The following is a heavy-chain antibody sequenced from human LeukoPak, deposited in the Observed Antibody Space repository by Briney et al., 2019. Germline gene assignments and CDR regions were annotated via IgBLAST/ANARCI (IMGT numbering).Heavy chain of an antibody. J-gene: IGHJ3*02. CDR2: IYHSGST. V-gene: IGHV4-30-2*01. CDR1: GGSISRGGYS. CDR3: ARAGQLHPRGNAFDI. D-gene: IGHD2-2*01. Sequence: SETLSLTCAVSGGSISRGGYSWSWIRQPPGKGLEWIGYIYHSGSTYYNPSLKSRVTISVDRSKNQFSLKLSSVTAADTAVYYCARAGQLHPRGNAFDIWGQGTMVTVSS.